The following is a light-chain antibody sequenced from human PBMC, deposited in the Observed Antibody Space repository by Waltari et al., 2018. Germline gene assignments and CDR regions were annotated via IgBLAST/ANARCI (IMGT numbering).Light chain of an antibody. Sequence: EIVLTQSPGALSLSPGERASLSCRASQSVRSSFLAWYQQKPGQAPRLLIYGPSRRATGVPDRFSGSGSDTDFTLTISRLEPEDFAVYYCQQHDTSPWTFGQGTKVDLK. CDR3: QQHDTSPWT. CDR2: GPS. J-gene: IGKJ1*01. CDR1: QSVRSSF. V-gene: IGKV3-20*01.